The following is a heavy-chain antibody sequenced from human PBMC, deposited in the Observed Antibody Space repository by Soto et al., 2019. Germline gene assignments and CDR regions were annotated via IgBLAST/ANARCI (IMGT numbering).Heavy chain of an antibody. CDR2: IYPGDSDT. J-gene: IGHJ5*02. D-gene: IGHD3-10*01. CDR3: ARRVRLVRGVIMSNWFDP. V-gene: IGHV5-51*01. Sequence: GESLKISCKGSGYSFTSYWIGWVRQMPGKGLEWMGIIYPGDSDTRYSPSFQGQVTSSADKSTSTAYLQWSRLKASDTAMYYCARRVRLVRGVIMSNWFDPWGQGNLVTVSS. CDR1: GYSFTSYW.